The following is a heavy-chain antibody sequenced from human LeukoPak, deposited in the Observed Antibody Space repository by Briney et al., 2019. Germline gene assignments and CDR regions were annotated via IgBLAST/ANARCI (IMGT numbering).Heavy chain of an antibody. Sequence: SETLSLTCAVYGGSFSGYYWSWIRQPPGKGLEWVGEINHSGSTNYNPSLKSRVTISVDTSKNQFSLKLSSVTAADTAVYYCARGPSYVWGSYRSIDYWGQGTLVTVSS. CDR2: INHSGST. V-gene: IGHV4-34*01. CDR1: GGSFSGYY. CDR3: ARGPSYVWGSYRSIDY. J-gene: IGHJ4*02. D-gene: IGHD3-16*02.